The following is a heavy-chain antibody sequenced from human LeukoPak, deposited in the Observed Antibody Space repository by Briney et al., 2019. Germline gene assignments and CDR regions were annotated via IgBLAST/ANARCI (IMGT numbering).Heavy chain of an antibody. V-gene: IGHV3-23*01. J-gene: IGHJ4*02. CDR2: ISASGGIT. CDR3: AKGAYCGGDCYSLFDY. CDR1: GFTFSTYA. Sequence: SGGSLRLSCAASGFTFSTYAMGWVRQAPGKGLDWVSAISASGGITNYADSVKGRVTISRDNFKNTLYLQMNSLRAEDTALYYCAKGAYCGGDCYSLFDYWGQGTLVTVSS. D-gene: IGHD2-21*02.